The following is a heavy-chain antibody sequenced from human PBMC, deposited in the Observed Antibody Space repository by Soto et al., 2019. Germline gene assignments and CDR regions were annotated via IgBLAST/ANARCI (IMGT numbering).Heavy chain of an antibody. D-gene: IGHD3-3*01. V-gene: IGHV4-34*01. CDR3: AKNARYYDFWSGLNYYYYMDV. J-gene: IGHJ6*03. CDR2: INHSGST. Sequence: SETLSLTCAVYGGSFSGYYWSWIRQPPGKGLEWIGEINHSGSTNYNPSLKSRVTISVDTSKNQFSLKLSSVTAADTAVYYCAKNARYYDFWSGLNYYYYMDVWGKGTTVT. CDR1: GGSFSGYY.